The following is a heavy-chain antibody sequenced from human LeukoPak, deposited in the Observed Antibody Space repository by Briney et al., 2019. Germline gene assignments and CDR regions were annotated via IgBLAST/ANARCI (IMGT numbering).Heavy chain of an antibody. D-gene: IGHD1-20*01. CDR1: GYAISSGYF. V-gene: IGHV4-38-2*02. J-gene: IGHJ4*02. CDR3: ARGRFNWNY. Sequence: SETLSLTCSVSGYAISSGYFWGWIRQPPGKGLEWIGEINHTGSTTYNPSLKSRVTISVDKSKNQFSLKLSSVTAADTAVYYCARGRFNWNYWGQGTLVTVSS. CDR2: INHTGST.